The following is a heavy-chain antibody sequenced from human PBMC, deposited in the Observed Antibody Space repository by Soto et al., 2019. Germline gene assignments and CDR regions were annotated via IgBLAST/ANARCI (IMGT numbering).Heavy chain of an antibody. Sequence: GGSLRLSCAASGFTFSSYGMHWVRQAPGKGLEWVAVISYDGSNKYYADSVKGRFTISRDNSKNTLYLQMNSLRAEDTAVYYCAKEALRYFDWAYFDYWGQGTLVTVSS. CDR3: AKEALRYFDWAYFDY. D-gene: IGHD3-9*01. CDR2: ISYDGSNK. V-gene: IGHV3-30*18. CDR1: GFTFSSYG. J-gene: IGHJ4*02.